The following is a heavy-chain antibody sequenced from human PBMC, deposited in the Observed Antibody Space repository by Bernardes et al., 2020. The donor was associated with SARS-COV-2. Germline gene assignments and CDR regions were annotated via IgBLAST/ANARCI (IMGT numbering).Heavy chain of an antibody. J-gene: IGHJ6*02. CDR2: INHSGST. D-gene: IGHD3-16*02. CDR1: GGSFSGYY. Sequence: SETLSLTCAVYGGSFSGYYWSWIRQPPGKGLEWIGEINHSGSTNYNPSLKSRVTISVDTSKNQFSLKLSSVTAADTAVYYCARDYVWGSYRYHYYGMDVWGQGTTVTVSS. V-gene: IGHV4-34*01. CDR3: ARDYVWGSYRYHYYGMDV.